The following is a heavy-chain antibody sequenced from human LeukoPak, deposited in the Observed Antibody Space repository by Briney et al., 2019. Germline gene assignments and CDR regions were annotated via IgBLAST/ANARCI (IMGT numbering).Heavy chain of an antibody. CDR1: GYIFTSSY. Sequence: ASVKVSCKASGYIFTSSYIHWVRQAPGQGLEWMGMINPSGGSTGYAQKFQGRVTMTRDTSISTAYMELSRLRSDDTAVYYCARALYSGWPDYWGQGTLVTVS. V-gene: IGHV1-46*01. J-gene: IGHJ4*02. CDR2: INPSGGST. CDR3: ARALYSGWPDY. D-gene: IGHD6-19*01.